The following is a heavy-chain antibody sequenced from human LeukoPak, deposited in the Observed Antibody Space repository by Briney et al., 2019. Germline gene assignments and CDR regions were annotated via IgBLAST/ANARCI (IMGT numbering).Heavy chain of an antibody. CDR3: ARPHYGYAFDI. J-gene: IGHJ3*02. Sequence: PGGSLRLSCAASGFTFSSYGMHWVRQAPGKGLEWVALIWYDGSDKYYADPVKGRFTISRDNSKNTLHLQMNSLRAEDTAVYYCARPHYGYAFDIWGQGTMVTVSS. V-gene: IGHV3-33*01. D-gene: IGHD3-10*01. CDR2: IWYDGSDK. CDR1: GFTFSSYG.